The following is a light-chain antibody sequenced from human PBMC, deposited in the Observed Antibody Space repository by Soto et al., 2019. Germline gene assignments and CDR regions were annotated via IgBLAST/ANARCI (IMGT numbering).Light chain of an antibody. CDR3: QAWDSSAAV. CDR2: QDR. J-gene: IGLJ2*01. CDR1: ELGDKS. Sequence: SNELTQPPSVSVSPGQTASITCSGSELGDKSASWYQQKPGQSPVLVIYQDRKRPSGIPERFSGSTSGNTATLTISGTQAMDEADYYCQAWDSSAAVFGGGTKLTVL. V-gene: IGLV3-1*01.